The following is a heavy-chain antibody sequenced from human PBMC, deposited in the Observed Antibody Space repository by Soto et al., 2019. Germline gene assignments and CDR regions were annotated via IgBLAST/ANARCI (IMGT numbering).Heavy chain of an antibody. CDR3: AGIPYYDILTGYRPGGFDP. D-gene: IGHD3-9*01. Sequence: PADTVSLNCAVYGGSFSDYNWSGIRQPPGKGLEWIGEINHNGRTNYNPSLKSRVTMSLDTSKNQFSLRLSSVTAADTAVYYCAGIPYYDILTGYRPGGFDPWGQGTLVTVSS. CDR2: INHNGRT. CDR1: GGSFSDYN. J-gene: IGHJ5*02. V-gene: IGHV4-34*01.